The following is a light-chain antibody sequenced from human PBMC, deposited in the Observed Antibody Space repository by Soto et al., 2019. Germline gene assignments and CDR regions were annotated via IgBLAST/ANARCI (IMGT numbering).Light chain of an antibody. V-gene: IGKV1-5*01. J-gene: IGKJ1*01. CDR2: DAS. Sequence: DIRVTQSPPTLSASVGDRVTITCRASQTITTWMAWYQQKPGKAPKLLVYDASTLQSGVATRFSGSGSGTDFTLTISSLEPEDFAVYYCQQRSNWPWTFGQGTKVDIK. CDR1: QTITTW. CDR3: QQRSNWPWT.